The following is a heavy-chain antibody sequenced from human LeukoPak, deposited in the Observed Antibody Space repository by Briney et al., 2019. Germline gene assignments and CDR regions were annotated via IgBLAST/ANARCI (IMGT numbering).Heavy chain of an antibody. V-gene: IGHV1-2*02. J-gene: IGHJ4*02. CDR3: ARSLAAAGPDFDY. Sequence: GASVKVSCKASGYTFTGYYMHWVRQAPGQELEWMGWINPNSGGTNYAQKFQGRVTMTRDTSISTAYMELSRLRSDDTAVYYCARSLAAAGPDFDYWGQGTLVTVSS. CDR2: INPNSGGT. D-gene: IGHD6-13*01. CDR1: GYTFTGYY.